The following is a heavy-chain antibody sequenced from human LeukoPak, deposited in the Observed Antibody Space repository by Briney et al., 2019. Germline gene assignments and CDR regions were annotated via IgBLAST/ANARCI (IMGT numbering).Heavy chain of an antibody. J-gene: IGHJ4*02. V-gene: IGHV4-34*01. CDR2: INRSGST. Sequence: SETLSLTCRVSGGSFSNYYWAWIRQPPGKGLEWIGEINRSGSTNYNPFLKSRVTISVDTSESQFSLKLSSVTAADTAVYFCARSGLTTVLYLDWGQGTLVTVSS. CDR1: GGSFSNYY. D-gene: IGHD4-11*01. CDR3: ARSGLTTVLYLD.